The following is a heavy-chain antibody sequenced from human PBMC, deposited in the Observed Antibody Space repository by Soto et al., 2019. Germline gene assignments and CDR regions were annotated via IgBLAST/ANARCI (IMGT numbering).Heavy chain of an antibody. CDR3: AREDGYRGGDAFDI. Sequence: GGSQRLSCAASGFTVSSNYVSWVRQAPGKGLEWVSVIYSGGSTYYADSVKGRFTISRDNSKNTLYLQMNSLRAEDTAVYYCAREDGYRGGDAFDIWGQGTMVTVSS. CDR1: GFTVSSNY. V-gene: IGHV3-66*01. CDR2: IYSGGST. J-gene: IGHJ3*02. D-gene: IGHD5-12*01.